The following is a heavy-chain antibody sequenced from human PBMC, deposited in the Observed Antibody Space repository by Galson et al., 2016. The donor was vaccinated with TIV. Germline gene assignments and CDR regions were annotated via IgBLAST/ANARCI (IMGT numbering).Heavy chain of an antibody. V-gene: IGHV3-7*01. CDR2: IKHNGYEK. Sequence: SLRLSCAASGFTFSSYWISWVRQAPGKGLEWVANIKHNGYEKYYVDSVRGRFTISRDNAENSLYLLQMNSVRAEDTAVYYCAGELRQDAFDIGGQGTMVTVSS. CDR3: AGELRQDAFDI. CDR1: GFTFSSYW. J-gene: IGHJ3*02. D-gene: IGHD6-25*01.